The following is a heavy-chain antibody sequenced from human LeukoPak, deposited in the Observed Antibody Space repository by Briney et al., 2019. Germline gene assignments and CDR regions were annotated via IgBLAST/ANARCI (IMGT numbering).Heavy chain of an antibody. CDR1: GFAFSSYT. CDR3: AKARPRELYEFDY. Sequence: PGGSLRLSCAASGFAFSSYTMSWVRQAPGKGLEWVSAIGGSGGDTYYADSVKGRFTISRDNSKNTLYLQMNSLRAEDTAVYYCAKARPRELYEFDYWGQGTLVTVSS. J-gene: IGHJ4*02. CDR2: IGGSGGDT. D-gene: IGHD1-26*01. V-gene: IGHV3-23*01.